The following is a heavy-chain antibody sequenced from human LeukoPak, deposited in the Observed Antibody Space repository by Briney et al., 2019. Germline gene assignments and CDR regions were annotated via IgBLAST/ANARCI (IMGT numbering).Heavy chain of an antibody. CDR2: ISWNSGRI. J-gene: IGHJ4*02. CDR1: GFTFDDYA. Sequence: GGSLRLSCAASGFTFDDYAMHWVRQAPGKGLEWVSGISWNSGRIDYADPVKGRFTISRDNAKNSLFLQMNWLRTEDTALYYCASSRSYDGYFDYWGQGTLVTVSS. D-gene: IGHD1-26*01. V-gene: IGHV3-9*01. CDR3: ASSRSYDGYFDY.